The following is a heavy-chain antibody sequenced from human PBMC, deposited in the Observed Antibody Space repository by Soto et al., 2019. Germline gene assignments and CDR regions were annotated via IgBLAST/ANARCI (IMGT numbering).Heavy chain of an antibody. CDR2: IYSGGST. V-gene: IGHV3-53*01. Sequence: PGGSQRLSCAASGFTVSSNYMSWVRQAPGKGLEWVSVIYSGGSTYYADSVKGQFTISRDNSKNTLYLQMNSLRAEDKAVYYCTTYYCIWGSYRYFHKYWGQGTLVTVSS. CDR3: TTYYCIWGSYRYFHKY. CDR1: GFTVSSNY. J-gene: IGHJ4*02. D-gene: IGHD3-16*02.